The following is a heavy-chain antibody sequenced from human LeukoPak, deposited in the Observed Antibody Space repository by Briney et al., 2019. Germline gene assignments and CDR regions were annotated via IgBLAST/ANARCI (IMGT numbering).Heavy chain of an antibody. CDR2: IYYSGST. CDR3: ARTLSSGWYPFDY. Sequence: PSQTLSLTCTVSGGSISSGDYYWGWLRQPPGKGLEWIGSIYYSGSTYYNPSLKSRVTISVDTSKNQFSLKLSSVTAADTAVYYCARTLSSGWYPFDYWGQGTLVTVSS. V-gene: IGHV4-39*01. J-gene: IGHJ4*02. CDR1: GGSISSGDYY. D-gene: IGHD6-19*01.